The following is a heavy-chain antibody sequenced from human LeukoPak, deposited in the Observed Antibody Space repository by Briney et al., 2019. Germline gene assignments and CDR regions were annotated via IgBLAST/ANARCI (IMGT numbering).Heavy chain of an antibody. J-gene: IGHJ4*02. CDR1: GFTFSSYA. V-gene: IGHV3-30-3*01. Sequence: GGSLRLSCAASGFTFSSYAMHWVRQAPGKGLEWVAVISYDGSNKYYADSVKGRFTISRDNSKNTLYLQMNSLRAEDTAVYYCARGEIYSSSWYGDYWGQGTLVTVSS. CDR3: ARGEIYSSSWYGDY. D-gene: IGHD6-13*01. CDR2: ISYDGSNK.